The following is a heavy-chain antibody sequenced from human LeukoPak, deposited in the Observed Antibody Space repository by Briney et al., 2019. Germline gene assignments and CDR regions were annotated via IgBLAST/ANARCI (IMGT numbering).Heavy chain of an antibody. J-gene: IGHJ5*02. D-gene: IGHD2-21*01. CDR3: ARDDWANNWFDP. CDR2: ISAYNGNT. V-gene: IGHV1-18*01. Sequence: GASVKVSCKASGYTFTSYGISWVRQAPGQGLEWMGWISAYNGNTNYAQKFQGRVTITRDTSASTTYMELSSLRSEDTAVYYCARDDWANNWFDPWGQGTLVTVSS. CDR1: GYTFTSYG.